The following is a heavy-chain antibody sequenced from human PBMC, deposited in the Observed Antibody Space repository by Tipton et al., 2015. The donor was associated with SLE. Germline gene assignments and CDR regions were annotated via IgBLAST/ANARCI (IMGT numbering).Heavy chain of an antibody. J-gene: IGHJ4*02. CDR2: INPNSGGT. Sequence: QLVQSGAEVKKPGASVKVSCKASGYTFTGYYMHWVRQAPGQGLEWMGWINPNSGGTNYAQKFQGRVTMTRDTSISTAYMELSRLRSDDTAVYYCARDTGGAIPGGPADYWGQGTLVTVSS. D-gene: IGHD1-26*01. CDR3: ARDTGGAIPGGPADY. CDR1: GYTFTGYY. V-gene: IGHV1-2*02.